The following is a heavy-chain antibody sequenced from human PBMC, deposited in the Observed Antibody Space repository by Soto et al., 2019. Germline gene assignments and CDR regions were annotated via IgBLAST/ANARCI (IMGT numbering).Heavy chain of an antibody. V-gene: IGHV3-33*01. Sequence: QVQLVESGGGVVQPGRSLRLSCAASGFTFSSYGMHWVRQAPGKGLEWVAVIWYDGSNKYYADSVKGQFTISRDNSKNTLYLQMNSLRAEDTAVYYCARGAYDSSGYRNWFDPWGQGTLVTVSS. CDR2: IWYDGSNK. CDR3: ARGAYDSSGYRNWFDP. D-gene: IGHD3-22*01. CDR1: GFTFSSYG. J-gene: IGHJ5*02.